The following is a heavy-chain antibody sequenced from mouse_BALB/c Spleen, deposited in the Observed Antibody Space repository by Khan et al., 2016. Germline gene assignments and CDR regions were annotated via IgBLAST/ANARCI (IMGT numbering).Heavy chain of an antibody. CDR3: ARYDYDWGFAY. V-gene: IGHV1-9*01. CDR1: GYTFSSYW. CDR2: ILPGSGST. D-gene: IGHD2-4*01. J-gene: IGHJ3*01. Sequence: QVQLKQSGAELMKPGASVKISCKATGYTFSSYWIEWVKQRPGHGLEWIGEILPGSGSTNYNEKFKGKATFTADTSSNTAYMQLSSLTSEDSAVYYCARYDYDWGFAYWGQGTLVTVSA.